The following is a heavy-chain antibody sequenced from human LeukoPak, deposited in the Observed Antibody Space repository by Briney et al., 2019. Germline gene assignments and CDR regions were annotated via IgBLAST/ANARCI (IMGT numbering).Heavy chain of an antibody. CDR3: ARAAYFHGSGTHFGY. CDR2: IYPGDSDT. CDR1: GYSFTSYW. D-gene: IGHD3-10*01. V-gene: IGHV5-51*01. J-gene: IGHJ4*02. Sequence: GESLKISCKGSGYSFTSYWIGWVRQMPGKGLEWMGIIYPGDSDTRYSPSFQGQVTISADKSISTAYLQWSSLKASDTAMYYCARAAYFHGSGTHFGYWGQGTLVTVSS.